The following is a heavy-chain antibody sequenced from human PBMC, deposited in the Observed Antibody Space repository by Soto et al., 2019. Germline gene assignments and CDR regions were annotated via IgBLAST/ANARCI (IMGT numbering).Heavy chain of an antibody. Sequence: ASVKVSCKASGYTFTSYAMHWVRQAPGQRLEWMGWINAGNGNTKYSQKFQGRVTITRDTSASTAYMELSSLRSEDTAVYYFARDQLERRGYYYGMDVWGQGTTVTVSS. J-gene: IGHJ6*02. CDR1: GYTFTSYA. CDR3: ARDQLERRGYYYGMDV. CDR2: INAGNGNT. D-gene: IGHD1-1*01. V-gene: IGHV1-3*01.